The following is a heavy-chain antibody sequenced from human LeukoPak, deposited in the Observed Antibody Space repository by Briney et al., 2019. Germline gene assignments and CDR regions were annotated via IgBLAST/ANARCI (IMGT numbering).Heavy chain of an antibody. CDR1: GCSISSGYY. CDR2: IYHSGST. D-gene: IGHD1-26*01. J-gene: IGHJ4*02. Sequence: SETLSLTCAVSGCSISSGYYWGWIRQPPGKGLEWIGSIYHSGSTYYNPSLKSRVTISVGTSKNQFSLKLSSVTAADTAVYYCARHVWWELPYYWGQGTLVTVSS. V-gene: IGHV4-38-2*01. CDR3: ARHVWWELPYY.